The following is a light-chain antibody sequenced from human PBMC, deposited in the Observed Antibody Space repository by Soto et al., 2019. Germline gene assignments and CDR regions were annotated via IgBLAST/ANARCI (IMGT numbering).Light chain of an antibody. CDR3: SSYTTSSTYV. CDR1: SSDVGTYKY. Sequence: QSALTQPASVSGSPGQSITISCTATSSDVGTYKYVSWYQLHPGKAPKLIIYEVSNRPSGVSNRFSGSKSGNTASLTISGLQAEDEADYHCSSYTTSSTYVFGTGTKLTVL. CDR2: EVS. J-gene: IGLJ1*01. V-gene: IGLV2-14*01.